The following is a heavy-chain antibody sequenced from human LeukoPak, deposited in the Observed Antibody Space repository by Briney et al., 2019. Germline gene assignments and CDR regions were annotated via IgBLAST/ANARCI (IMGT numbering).Heavy chain of an antibody. V-gene: IGHV3-30*02. Sequence: GGSLRLSCAASGFTFNNYGMHWVRQAPDKGQEWVAFIRYDGSNKYYAESVKGRFAISRDDSKNTLYLQMKSLRAEDTAVYYCAKPMTTVTPFDYWGQGTLVTVSS. CDR2: IRYDGSNK. D-gene: IGHD4-17*01. CDR1: GFTFNNYG. CDR3: AKPMTTVTPFDY. J-gene: IGHJ4*02.